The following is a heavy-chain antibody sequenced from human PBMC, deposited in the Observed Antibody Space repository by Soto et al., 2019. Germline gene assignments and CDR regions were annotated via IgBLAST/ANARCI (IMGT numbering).Heavy chain of an antibody. J-gene: IGHJ4*02. CDR3: AREVSYYCSGSYIIPSY. CDR2: IIPMFATP. Sequence: QVQLVQSGDEVKKPGSSVKVSCKTSGGTFSSHSINWVRQAPGQGLEWMGGIIPMFATPNYAQKFQGRVPISADESTSTPYMELSSLRSEDRAVYYCAREVSYYCSGSYIIPSYWGQGTLVSVSS. V-gene: IGHV1-69*12. CDR1: GGTFSSHS. D-gene: IGHD3-10*01.